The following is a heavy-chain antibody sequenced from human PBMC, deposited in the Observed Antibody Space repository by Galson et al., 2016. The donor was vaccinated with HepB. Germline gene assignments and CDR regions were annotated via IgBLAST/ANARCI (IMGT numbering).Heavy chain of an antibody. Sequence: TLSLTCSVSGGSISSGGYSWSWIRQHPGKGLECIGYIYYSGRTYYNPSLKSRVTISVDTSNNQFSLKGSSVTAADTAVYFCAREDGGSSSPNAFDIWGQGTMVTVSS. D-gene: IGHD6-13*01. CDR2: IYYSGRT. CDR1: GGSISSGGYS. J-gene: IGHJ3*02. CDR3: AREDGGSSSPNAFDI. V-gene: IGHV4-31*03.